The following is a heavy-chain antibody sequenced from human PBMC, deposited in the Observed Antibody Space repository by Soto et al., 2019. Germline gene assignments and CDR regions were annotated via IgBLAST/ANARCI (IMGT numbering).Heavy chain of an antibody. CDR3: AKDLEITIFGVVSPPRFDP. CDR1: GFTFSSYA. CDR2: ISGSGGST. J-gene: IGHJ5*02. Sequence: PGGSLRLSCAASGFTFSSYAMSWVRQAPGKGLEWVSAISGSGGSTYYADSVKGRFTISRDNSKNTLYLQMNSLRAEDTAVYYCAKDLEITIFGVVSPPRFDPWGQGTLVTVSS. D-gene: IGHD3-3*01. V-gene: IGHV3-23*01.